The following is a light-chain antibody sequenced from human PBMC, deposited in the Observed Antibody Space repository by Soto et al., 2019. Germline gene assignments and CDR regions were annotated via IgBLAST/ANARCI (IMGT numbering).Light chain of an antibody. V-gene: IGKV3-11*01. CDR1: QHVGSY. J-gene: IGKJ4*01. CDR2: DAS. Sequence: SPATLSVSTKERATLSCMASQHVGSYLSGYQQKTGEAARLLIYDASNRATGSPARFFGSGAAADDILIIISRAQCEVFAFYYWQRYNYSLTFGGGTEVEIK. CDR3: QRYNYSLT.